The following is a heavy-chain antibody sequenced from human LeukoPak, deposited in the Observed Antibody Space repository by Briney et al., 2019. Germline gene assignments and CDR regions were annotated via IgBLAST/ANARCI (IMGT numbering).Heavy chain of an antibody. Sequence: GASLQISCKGSGYSFISYWIGWVRQLPGKGLEWMGIIYPGDSDTRYSPSFQGQVTISADKPISTAYLQWSSLKASDTAMYYCARGLNYYYYYGLDVWGQGTTVTVSS. CDR3: ARGLNYYYYYGLDV. CDR2: IYPGDSDT. J-gene: IGHJ6*02. CDR1: GYSFISYW. V-gene: IGHV5-51*04.